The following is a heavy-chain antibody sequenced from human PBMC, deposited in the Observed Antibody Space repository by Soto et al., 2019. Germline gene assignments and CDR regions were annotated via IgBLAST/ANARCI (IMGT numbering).Heavy chain of an antibody. V-gene: IGHV3-7*01. CDR3: ARALHFGVVASYY. D-gene: IGHD3-3*01. CDR1: GFTFSSYW. J-gene: IGHJ4*02. Sequence: GGSLRLSCAASGFTFSSYWMSWVRQAPGKGLESVANIKQDGSEKYYVDSVKGRFTISRDNAKNSLYLQMNSLRAEDTAVYYCARALHFGVVASYYWGQGTLVTVSS. CDR2: IKQDGSEK.